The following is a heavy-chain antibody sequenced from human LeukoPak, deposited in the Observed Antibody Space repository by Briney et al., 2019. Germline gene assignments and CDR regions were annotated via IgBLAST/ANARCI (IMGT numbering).Heavy chain of an antibody. CDR1: GFTFSSYA. V-gene: IGHV3-23*01. CDR3: AKPDTPYYYDRSGYHFDF. Sequence: GGSLRLSCAASGFTFSSYAMSWVRQAPGKGLEWVSPISGSDGSTYYADSVKGRFTISRDNSKNTLYLQMNSLRAEDTAVYYCAKPDTPYYYDRSGYHFDFWGQGSLVTVSS. J-gene: IGHJ4*02. D-gene: IGHD3-22*01. CDR2: ISGSDGST.